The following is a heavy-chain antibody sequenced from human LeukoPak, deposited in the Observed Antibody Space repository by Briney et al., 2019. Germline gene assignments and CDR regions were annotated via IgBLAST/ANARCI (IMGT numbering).Heavy chain of an antibody. D-gene: IGHD6-6*01. CDR3: ARGLSSLVDAFDI. CDR1: GFTFSSYW. CDR2: IKQDGSEK. Sequence: GGSLRLSCAASGFTFSSYWMSWVRQAPGKGLEWVANIKQDGSEKYYVDSVEGRFTISRDNAKNSLYPQMNSLRAEDTAVYYCARGLSSLVDAFDIWGQGTMVTVSS. J-gene: IGHJ3*02. V-gene: IGHV3-7*01.